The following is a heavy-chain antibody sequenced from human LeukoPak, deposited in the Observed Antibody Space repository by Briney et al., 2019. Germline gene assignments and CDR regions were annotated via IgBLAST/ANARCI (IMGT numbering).Heavy chain of an antibody. CDR3: ARIDCTGGSCRQYYYYGMDV. CDR1: GFTFNTYG. J-gene: IGHJ6*02. Sequence: HPGGSLGLTCAASGFTFNTYGMNWVRQAPGKGLEWVGVIWYDGSIKYYADSVKGRFTISRDNSKNMMYLQMDSLRAEDTAVYHCARIDCTGGSCRQYYYYGMDVWGQGTTVTVSS. V-gene: IGHV3-33*01. CDR2: IWYDGSIK. D-gene: IGHD2-15*01.